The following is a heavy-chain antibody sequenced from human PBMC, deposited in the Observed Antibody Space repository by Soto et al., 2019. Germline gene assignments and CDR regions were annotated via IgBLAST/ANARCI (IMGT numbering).Heavy chain of an antibody. Sequence: VQLQESGPGLVKPSETLSLTCTVSGGSISSYYWSWIRQPPGKGLEWIGYIYYSGSTNYNPSLKSRVTRSVDTSNNHFSLKLSSVTAADTAVYYCARRYGSGFDYWGQGTLVTVSS. V-gene: IGHV4-59*08. J-gene: IGHJ4*02. D-gene: IGHD3-10*01. CDR1: GGSISSYY. CDR2: IYYSGST. CDR3: ARRYGSGFDY.